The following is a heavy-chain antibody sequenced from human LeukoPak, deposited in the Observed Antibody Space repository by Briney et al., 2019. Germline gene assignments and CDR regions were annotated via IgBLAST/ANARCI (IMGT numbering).Heavy chain of an antibody. CDR1: DFSISSAYY. Sequence: SETLSLTCGASDFSISSAYYWGWIRQPPGKGLEWIGSFYHGGDTYYNPSLKSRVTISVDTSKNQFSLKLSSVTAADTAVYYCARHAPGYSSSWYPLGAFDIWGQGTMVTVSS. D-gene: IGHD6-13*01. V-gene: IGHV4-38-2*01. CDR2: FYHGGDT. CDR3: ARHAPGYSSSWYPLGAFDI. J-gene: IGHJ3*02.